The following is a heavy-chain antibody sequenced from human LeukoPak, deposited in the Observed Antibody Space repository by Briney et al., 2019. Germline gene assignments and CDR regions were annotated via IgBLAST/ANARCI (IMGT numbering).Heavy chain of an antibody. Sequence: GALVKVSCTASGFTFNSYGISWVRQAPGRGLEWMGWISANKGNTNYAQKLQGRVTMTTDTSTKTVYMELRSLRSDDTAVYYCASRSGTYPYYFDYWGQGTLVTVSS. D-gene: IGHD1-26*01. J-gene: IGHJ4*02. CDR1: GFTFNSYG. CDR3: ASRSGTYPYYFDY. V-gene: IGHV1-18*01. CDR2: ISANKGNT.